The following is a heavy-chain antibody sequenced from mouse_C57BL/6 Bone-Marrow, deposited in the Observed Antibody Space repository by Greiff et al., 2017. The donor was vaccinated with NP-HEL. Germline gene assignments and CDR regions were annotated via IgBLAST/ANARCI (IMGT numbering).Heavy chain of an antibody. CDR2: IDPENGDT. J-gene: IGHJ1*03. D-gene: IGHD2-4*01. V-gene: IGHV14-4*01. CDR3: TAWDYDVPYWYFDV. CDR1: GFTFKDDY. Sequence: VQLQQSGAELVRPGASVKLSCTASGFTFKDDYMHWVKQRPEQGLEWIGWIDPENGDTEYASKFQGKATITADTSSNTAYLQLSSLTSEDTAVYYCTAWDYDVPYWYFDVWGTGTTVTVSS.